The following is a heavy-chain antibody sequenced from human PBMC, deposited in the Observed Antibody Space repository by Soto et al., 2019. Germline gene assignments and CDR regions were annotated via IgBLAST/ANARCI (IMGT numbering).Heavy chain of an antibody. CDR2: ISGSGGST. CDR3: AGQNLEWFGELFDY. D-gene: IGHD3-10*01. CDR1: GFTFSSYA. V-gene: IGHV3-23*01. J-gene: IGHJ4*02. Sequence: GGSLRLSCAASGFTFSSYAMSWVRQAPGKGLEWVSAISGSGGSTYYADSVKGRFTISRDNSKNTLYLQMNSLRAEDTAVYYCAGQNLEWFGELFDYWGQGTLVTVSS.